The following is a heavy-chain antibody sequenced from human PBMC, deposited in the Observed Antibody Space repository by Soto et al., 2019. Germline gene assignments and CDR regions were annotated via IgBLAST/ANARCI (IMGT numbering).Heavy chain of an antibody. J-gene: IGHJ4*02. V-gene: IGHV1-69*01. CDR2: IIPIFGTA. CDR3: ASRNYYDSSGYSQYFDY. CDR1: GGTFSSYA. D-gene: IGHD3-22*01. Sequence: QVQLVQSGAEVKKPGSSVKVSCKASGGTFSSYAISWVRQAPGQGLEWMGGIIPIFGTANYAQKSQGRVTITADESTSTAYMELSSLRSEDTAVYYCASRNYYDSSGYSQYFDYWGQGTLVTVSS.